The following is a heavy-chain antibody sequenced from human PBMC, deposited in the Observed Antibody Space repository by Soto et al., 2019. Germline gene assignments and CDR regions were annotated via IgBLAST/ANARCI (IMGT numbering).Heavy chain of an antibody. CDR1: GGTFSSYT. Sequence: QVQLVQSGAEVKKPGSSVKVSCKASGGTFSSYTISWVRQAPGQGLEWMGRIIPILGIANYAQKFQGRVTITADKSTSTAYMELSSLRSEDTAVYYCARALDSSGPFDYWGQGTLVTVSS. D-gene: IGHD3-22*01. CDR3: ARALDSSGPFDY. CDR2: IIPILGIA. V-gene: IGHV1-69*02. J-gene: IGHJ4*02.